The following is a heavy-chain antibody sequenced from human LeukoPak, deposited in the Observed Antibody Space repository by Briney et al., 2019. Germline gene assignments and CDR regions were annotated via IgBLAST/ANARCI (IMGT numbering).Heavy chain of an antibody. D-gene: IGHD4-23*01. CDR3: AKDSTVVTFDY. Sequence: GGSLRLSCAASGFTFSSYGTHWVRQAPGKGLEWVAVISYDGSNKYYADSVKGRFTISRDNSKNTLYLQMNSLRAEDTAVYYCAKDSTVVTFDYWGQGTLVTVSS. CDR1: GFTFSSYG. CDR2: ISYDGSNK. J-gene: IGHJ4*02. V-gene: IGHV3-30*18.